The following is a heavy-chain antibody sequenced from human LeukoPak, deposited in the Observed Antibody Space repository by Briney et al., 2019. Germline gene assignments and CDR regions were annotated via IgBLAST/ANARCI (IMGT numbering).Heavy chain of an antibody. D-gene: IGHD3-10*01. J-gene: IGHJ4*02. CDR2: IWYDGSNK. CDR3: AKDYSSSGFDY. Sequence: GGSLRLSCAASGFTFSSYGMHWVRQAPGKGLEWVAVIWYDGSNKYYADSVKGRFTISRDNSKNTLYLQMNSVRPEDTAVYYCAKDYSSSGFDYWGQGTLVTVSS. V-gene: IGHV3-30*02. CDR1: GFTFSSYG.